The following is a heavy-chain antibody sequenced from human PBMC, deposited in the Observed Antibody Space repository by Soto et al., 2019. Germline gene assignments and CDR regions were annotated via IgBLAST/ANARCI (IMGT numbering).Heavy chain of an antibody. J-gene: IGHJ4*02. CDR3: ARGVDGHTWSLF. CDR1: GYSFTNYW. D-gene: IGHD3-3*01. CDR2: ISPGYSNT. V-gene: IGHV5-51*01. Sequence: PGESLKISCKGSGYSFTNYWIGWGRHMPGKSLESMGVISPGYSNTISIPSFQGQVTISVEKSISTAFLEWSSLKGSETAMYFCARGVDGHTWSLFWGQGTLVTVSS.